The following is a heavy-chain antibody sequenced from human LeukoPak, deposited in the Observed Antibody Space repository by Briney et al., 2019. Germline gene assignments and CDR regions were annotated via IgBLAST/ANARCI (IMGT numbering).Heavy chain of an antibody. CDR3: ARGAPLVVVTTAAFDI. CDR1: GFTFSTYE. CDR2: VGSSGNNI. Sequence: GGSLRLSCAASGFTFSTYEMSWVRQAPGKGLEWVSYVGSSGNNIYYADSVKGRFTISRDNAKNSLYLQMNSLRDEDAAVYYCARGAPLVVVTTAAFDIWGQGTMVTVSS. D-gene: IGHD2-15*01. V-gene: IGHV3-48*03. J-gene: IGHJ3*02.